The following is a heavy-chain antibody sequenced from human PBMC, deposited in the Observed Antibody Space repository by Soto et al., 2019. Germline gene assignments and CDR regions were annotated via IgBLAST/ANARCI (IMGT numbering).Heavy chain of an antibody. J-gene: IGHJ5*02. CDR2: IYATGTT. CDR1: GASISGFY. D-gene: IGHD1-1*01. Sequence: SETLSPTCTVSGASISGFYWSWIRKSAGKGLEWIGRIYATGTTDYNPSLKSRVMMSVDTSKKQFSLKLRSVTAADTAVYYCVRDGTKTLRDWFDPWGQGISVTVSS. V-gene: IGHV4-4*07. CDR3: VRDGTKTLRDWFDP.